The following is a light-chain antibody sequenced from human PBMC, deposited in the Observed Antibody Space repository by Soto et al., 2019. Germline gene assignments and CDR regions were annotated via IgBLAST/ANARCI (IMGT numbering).Light chain of an antibody. CDR1: ESVTNNY. Sequence: EIALTQSPVTLSLSPGERATLSCRASESVTNNYLAWYQRKPGQAPRLLIYCASYRATDIPYRFSGSGSGTDFTLTIARLEAEDFAGYICQQYGSTPPVFGLVTKVEI. CDR2: CAS. V-gene: IGKV3-20*01. J-gene: IGKJ1*01. CDR3: QQYGSTPPV.